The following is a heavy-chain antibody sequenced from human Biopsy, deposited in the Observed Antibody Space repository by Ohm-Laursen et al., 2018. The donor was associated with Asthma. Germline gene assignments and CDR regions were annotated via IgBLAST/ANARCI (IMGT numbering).Heavy chain of an antibody. Sequence: SLRLSCAASGFAVSRYHMFWVRQAPGKGLEWVSVIYSGGTSHTADSVRGRFTISRGYSKNTLYLQMHSLRAEDTAVYYCARGDSSNWSHYYFDYWGQGTPVTVSS. CDR1: GFAVSRYH. J-gene: IGHJ4*02. CDR3: ARGDSSNWSHYYFDY. D-gene: IGHD3-22*01. CDR2: IYSGGTS. V-gene: IGHV3-53*01.